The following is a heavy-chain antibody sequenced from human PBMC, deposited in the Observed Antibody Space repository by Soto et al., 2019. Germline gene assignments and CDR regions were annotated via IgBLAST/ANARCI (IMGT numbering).Heavy chain of an antibody. CDR2: IIPILGIA. CDR3: ARDSSSSLAGGWFDP. V-gene: IGHV1-69*08. CDR1: GGTFSSYT. D-gene: IGHD6-13*01. J-gene: IGHJ5*02. Sequence: QVQLVQSGAEVKKPGSSVKVSCKASGGTFSSYTISWVRQAPGQGLEWMGRIIPILGIANYAQKFQGRVTITADKSTSTAYMELSSLRSEDTAVYYCARDSSSSLAGGWFDPWGQGTLFTVSS.